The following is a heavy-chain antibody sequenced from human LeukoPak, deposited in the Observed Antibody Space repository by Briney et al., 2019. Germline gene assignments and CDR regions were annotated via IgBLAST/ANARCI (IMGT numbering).Heavy chain of an antibody. CDR3: VRLVVPAAITNNYYYYMDV. D-gene: IGHD2-2*01. Sequence: ASVKVSCKASGGTFSSYAISWVRQATGQGLEWMGWTNPNSGNTGYAQKFQGRVTMTRNTSISTAYMELSSLRSEDTAVYYCVRLVVPAAITNNYYYYMDVWGKGTTVTISS. V-gene: IGHV1-8*02. CDR2: TNPNSGNT. J-gene: IGHJ6*03. CDR1: GGTFSSYA.